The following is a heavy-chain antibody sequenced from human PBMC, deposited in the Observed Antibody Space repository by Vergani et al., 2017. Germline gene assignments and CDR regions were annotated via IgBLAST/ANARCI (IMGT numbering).Heavy chain of an antibody. V-gene: IGHV1-69*14. Sequence: QVQLVQSGAEVKKPGSSVKVSCKASVGTFSSYAISWVRQAPGQGLEWMGRIIPIFGTANYAQKFQGRVTITADKSTSTAYMELSSLRSAATAEYYCASVTTGTVGWFDPWGQGTLVTVSS. CDR1: VGTFSSYA. J-gene: IGHJ5*02. D-gene: IGHD4-11*01. CDR3: ASVTTGTVGWFDP. CDR2: IIPIFGTA.